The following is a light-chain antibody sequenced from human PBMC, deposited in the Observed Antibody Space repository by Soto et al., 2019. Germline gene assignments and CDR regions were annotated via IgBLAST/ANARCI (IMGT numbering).Light chain of an antibody. Sequence: EIVLTQSPGTLSLSLGERATLSCRASQSVSSSYLGWYQQKPGQAPRLLIYGPSSRATGIPDRFSGSGSGTDFTLTISRLEPEDFALYFCQQYGSSPPTFGQGTKVDIK. CDR3: QQYGSSPPT. CDR2: GPS. CDR1: QSVSSSY. J-gene: IGKJ1*01. V-gene: IGKV3-20*01.